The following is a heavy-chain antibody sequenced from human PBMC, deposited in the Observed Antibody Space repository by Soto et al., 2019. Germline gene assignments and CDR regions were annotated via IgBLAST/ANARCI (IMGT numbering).Heavy chain of an antibody. CDR2: IYHSGST. CDR1: GGSISSGGYS. J-gene: IGHJ4*02. CDR3: ARAIVATTSPYFDY. Sequence: QLQLQESGSGLVKPSQTLSLTCAVSGGSISSGGYSWSWIRQPPGKGLEWIGYIYHSGSTYYNPSLKSRVTISVDRSKNQFSLKLSSVTAADTAVYYCARAIVATTSPYFDYWGQGTLVTVSS. V-gene: IGHV4-30-2*01. D-gene: IGHD5-12*01.